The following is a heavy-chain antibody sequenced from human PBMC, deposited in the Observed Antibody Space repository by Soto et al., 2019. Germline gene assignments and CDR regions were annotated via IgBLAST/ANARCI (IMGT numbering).Heavy chain of an antibody. J-gene: IGHJ6*02. CDR2: MTNDRNNK. D-gene: IGHD6-19*01. Sequence: GGSLRLSCAASGFTFSSNYMSWVRQAPGKGLEWVAYMTNDRNNKYYADSVKGRFTISRDNAKNTLYLQMNSLRAEDTAVYYCVKEIYVAVAGTRYYYYYGMDVWGQGTTVTVSS. CDR1: GFTFSSNY. CDR3: VKEIYVAVAGTRYYYYYGMDV. V-gene: IGHV3-30*02.